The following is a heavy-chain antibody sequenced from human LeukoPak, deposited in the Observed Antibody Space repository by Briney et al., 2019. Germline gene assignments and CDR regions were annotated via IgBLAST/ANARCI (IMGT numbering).Heavy chain of an antibody. CDR2: INHSGST. CDR3: ARGTWPAAIRWFDP. Sequence: SETLSLTCAVYAGSFSGYYWSWIRQPPGKGLEWIGEINHSGSTNYNPSLTSRVTISVDTSKNQFSLKLSSVTAADTAVYYCARGTWPAAIRWFDPWGQGTLVTVSS. J-gene: IGHJ5*02. V-gene: IGHV4-34*01. CDR1: AGSFSGYY. D-gene: IGHD2-2*01.